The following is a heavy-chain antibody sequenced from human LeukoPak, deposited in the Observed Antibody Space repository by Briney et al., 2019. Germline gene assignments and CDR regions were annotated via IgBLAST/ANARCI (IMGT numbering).Heavy chain of an antibody. V-gene: IGHV3-20*04. D-gene: IGHD3-22*01. CDR2: INWNGGST. CDR1: GFTFDDFG. Sequence: PGGSLRLSCAASGFTFDDFGMSWVRQAPGKGLEWVSGINWNGGSTGFGDSVKGRFTISRDNAKNSLYLQMNSLRVEDTALYYCARDTGGYYDSSGYEGRYYYYMDVWGKGTTVTVSS. CDR3: ARDTGGYYDSSGYEGRYYYYMDV. J-gene: IGHJ6*03.